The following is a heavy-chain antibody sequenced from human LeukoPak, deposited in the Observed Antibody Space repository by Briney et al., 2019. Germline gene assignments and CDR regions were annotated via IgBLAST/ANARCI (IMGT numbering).Heavy chain of an antibody. CDR3: ARGLYSGSYYFDY. CDR2: TRNKANSYTT. D-gene: IGHD1-26*01. J-gene: IGHJ4*02. Sequence: GGSLRLPCAASGFTFSDHYMDWVRQAPGKGLEWVGRTRNKANSYTTEYAASVKGRFTISRDDSKNSLYLQMNSLKTEDTAVYYCARGLYSGSYYFDYWGQGTLVTVSS. CDR1: GFTFSDHY. V-gene: IGHV3-72*01.